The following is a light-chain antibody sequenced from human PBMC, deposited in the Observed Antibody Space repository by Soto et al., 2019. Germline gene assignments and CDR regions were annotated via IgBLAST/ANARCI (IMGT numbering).Light chain of an antibody. J-gene: IGKJ1*01. CDR3: QQYKTYSRT. V-gene: IGKV1-5*03. Sequence: DIQMTQSPSTLSASVGDRITITCRASQNINTWLAWYQQIPGEAPKLLIYDGSTLERGVPSRFSGSGSGTEFTLTISSLRPEDFATFYCQQYKTYSRTFGQGTTVEVK. CDR1: QNINTW. CDR2: DGS.